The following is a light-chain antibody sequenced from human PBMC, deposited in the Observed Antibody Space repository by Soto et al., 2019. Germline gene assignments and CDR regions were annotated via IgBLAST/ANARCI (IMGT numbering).Light chain of an antibody. Sequence: EIQMTQSPSTLSGSVGERVTITCRASQTIGTYVNWYRQKSGAAPELLIYDASTLQSGVPSRFRGGASGTDFTLTISSLQLDDFATYYCQQSYNTPLTFGQGTKVDIK. CDR2: DAS. J-gene: IGKJ1*01. CDR1: QTIGTY. V-gene: IGKV1-39*01. CDR3: QQSYNTPLT.